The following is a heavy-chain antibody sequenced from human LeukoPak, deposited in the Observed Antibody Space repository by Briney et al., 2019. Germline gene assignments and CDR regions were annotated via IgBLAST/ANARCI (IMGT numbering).Heavy chain of an antibody. J-gene: IGHJ5*02. V-gene: IGHV3-64*01. D-gene: IGHD1-26*01. CDR2: ISSNGGST. CDR3: ARDPSSGSYPS. Sequence: PGGSLRLSCAASGFTFSSYAMHWVRQAPGKGLEYVSAISSNGGSTYYANSVKGRFTISRDNSKNTLYLQMGSLRAEDMAVYYCARDPSSGSYPSWGQGTLVTVSS. CDR1: GFTFSSYA.